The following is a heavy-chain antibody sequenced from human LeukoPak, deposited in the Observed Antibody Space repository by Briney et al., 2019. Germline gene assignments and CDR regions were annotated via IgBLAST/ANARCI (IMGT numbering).Heavy chain of an antibody. CDR3: AKAENSRSYSAFDY. V-gene: IGHV3-23*01. CDR2: ISSSGGST. Sequence: GGSLRLSCAASGFTFSSYAMSWVRQAPGKGLEWVSAISSSGGSTYYADSVKGRFTISRDNSKNALYLQMNSLRAEDTAVYYCAKAENSRSYSAFDYWGQGTLVTVSS. CDR1: GFTFSSYA. D-gene: IGHD1-26*01. J-gene: IGHJ4*02.